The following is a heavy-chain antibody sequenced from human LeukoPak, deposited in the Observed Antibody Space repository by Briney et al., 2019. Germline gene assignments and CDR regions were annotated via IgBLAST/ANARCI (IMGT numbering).Heavy chain of an antibody. Sequence: PGGSLRLSCAASGFTFSSYGMHWVRQAPGKGLEWVAVIWYDGSNKYYADSVKGRFTISRDNSKNTLYLQMNSLRAEDTAVYYCVRSGYYTYQYYYMDVWGKGTTVTVSS. J-gene: IGHJ6*03. CDR1: GFTFSSYG. CDR3: VRSGYYTYQYYYMDV. CDR2: IWYDGSNK. V-gene: IGHV3-33*01. D-gene: IGHD3-3*01.